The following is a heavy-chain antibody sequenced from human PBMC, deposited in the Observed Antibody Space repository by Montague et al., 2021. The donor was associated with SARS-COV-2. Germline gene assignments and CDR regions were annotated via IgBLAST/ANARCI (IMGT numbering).Heavy chain of an antibody. Sequence: SETLSLTCTVSGASISSRSYYWGWIRQPPGKGLEWIGFKYYSGSTYYNLKLKSRVTISVDTSKNQFSLKLSPVTAAGTAVYYCATLHSSITIFGLVQGYYFDVWGQGTLVTVSS. D-gene: IGHD3-3*01. CDR1: GASISSRSYY. CDR3: ATLHSSITIFGLVQGYYFDV. J-gene: IGHJ4*01. V-gene: IGHV4-39*01. CDR2: KYYSGST.